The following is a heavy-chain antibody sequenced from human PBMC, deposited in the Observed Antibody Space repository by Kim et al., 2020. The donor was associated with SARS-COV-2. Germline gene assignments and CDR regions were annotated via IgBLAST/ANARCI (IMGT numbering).Heavy chain of an antibody. Sequence: GGSLRLSCTVSGLTFRNYAMSWARRAPGKGLQWVSAINGGGDKEYYAVFVKGRFRVSRDNSRNTMYLQLNYLTADDTATYYCSNGKRVYGEISHDYWGEGTLVTVSS. V-gene: IGHV3-23*01. J-gene: IGHJ4*02. CDR2: INGGGDKE. CDR3: SNGKRVYGEISHDY. D-gene: IGHD3-10*02. CDR1: GLTFRNYA.